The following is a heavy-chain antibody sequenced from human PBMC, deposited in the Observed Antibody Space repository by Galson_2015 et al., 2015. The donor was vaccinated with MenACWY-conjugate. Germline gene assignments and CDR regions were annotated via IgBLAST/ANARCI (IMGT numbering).Heavy chain of an antibody. Sequence: SLRLSCAASGFTFADSAMHWVRQAPGKGPEWVSGISWNSGDIGYVDSVKGRFTVSRDNAKNSLYLQMNSLRAEDTALYYCAALDYWGQGTLVTVSS. CDR2: ISWNSGDI. CDR1: GFTFADSA. V-gene: IGHV3-9*01. J-gene: IGHJ4*02. CDR3: AALDY.